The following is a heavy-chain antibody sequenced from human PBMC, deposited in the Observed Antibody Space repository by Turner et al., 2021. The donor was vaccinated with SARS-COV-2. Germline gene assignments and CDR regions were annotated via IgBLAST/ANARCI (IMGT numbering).Heavy chain of an antibody. CDR3: ATTLVTLIGDWYFDL. CDR1: GYTLTEVS. Sequence: QVQLVQSGAEVETPGASVKVSCKDSGYTLTEVSMHWVRQAPGKGLEWMGGFDPEDGETSYAQKFQGRVTMTEDTSTDTAYMELSSLRSEDTAVYYCATTLVTLIGDWYFDLWGRGTLVTVSS. CDR2: FDPEDGET. D-gene: IGHD3-22*01. V-gene: IGHV1-24*01. J-gene: IGHJ2*01.